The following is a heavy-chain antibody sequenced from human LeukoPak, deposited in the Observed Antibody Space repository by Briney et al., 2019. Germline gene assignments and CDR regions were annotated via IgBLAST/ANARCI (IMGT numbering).Heavy chain of an antibody. CDR1: GYRFTSNW. Sequence: GESLKISCKAYGYRFTSNWIGWVRQMPGKGLEWMGIIFPGDSDTRYSPSFQGQVTISVDESISTAYLQWSSLKASDTAMYYCARHEIEQLAGLYYYYMDVWGKGTTVTVSS. V-gene: IGHV5-51*01. CDR3: ARHEIEQLAGLYYYYMDV. J-gene: IGHJ6*03. D-gene: IGHD6-6*01. CDR2: IFPGDSDT.